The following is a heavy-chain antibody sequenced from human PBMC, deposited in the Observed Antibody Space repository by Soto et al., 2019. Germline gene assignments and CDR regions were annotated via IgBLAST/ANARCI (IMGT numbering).Heavy chain of an antibody. D-gene: IGHD6-19*01. V-gene: IGHV3-30*18. CDR2: ISYDGSNK. CDR1: GFTFSNYG. J-gene: IGHJ3*02. CDR3: AKVLVGGWVHDAFDI. Sequence: PGGSLRLSCAASGFTFSNYGMHWVRQAPGKGLEWVAVISYDGSNKYHADSVKGRFTVSRDNSKNTLYLQMNSLRAEDTAVYYCAKVLVGGWVHDAFDIWGQGTMVTVSS.